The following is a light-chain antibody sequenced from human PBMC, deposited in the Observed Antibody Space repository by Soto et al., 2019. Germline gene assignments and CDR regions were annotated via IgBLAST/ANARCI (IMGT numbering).Light chain of an antibody. Sequence: DIQMTQSPSSLSASVGDRGTISCRASQSIRYYVSWYQQKPGTAPKLLICAASTLQSGVPSRYSGSGSGTDFTLTISSLQIEDFANYFCQQTDSTPQTFGQGTNVEI. CDR1: QSIRYY. CDR3: QQTDSTPQT. CDR2: AAS. J-gene: IGKJ1*01. V-gene: IGKV1-39*01.